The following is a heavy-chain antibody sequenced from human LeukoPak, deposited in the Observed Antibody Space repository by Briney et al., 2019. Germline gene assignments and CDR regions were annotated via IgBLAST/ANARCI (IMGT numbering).Heavy chain of an antibody. V-gene: IGHV3-21*04. CDR1: GFTFNGFC. D-gene: IGHD1-20*01. CDR3: ASGYNSDS. J-gene: IGHJ4*02. Sequence: GGSLRLSCTPSGFTFNGFCLTWFRQTPGKGLEWVASMSSSKSYIYYADSVKGRFTISRDNVKNSMDLQMDSLRAEDTAIYYCASGYNSDSWGQGTLVIVSS. CDR2: MSSSKSYI.